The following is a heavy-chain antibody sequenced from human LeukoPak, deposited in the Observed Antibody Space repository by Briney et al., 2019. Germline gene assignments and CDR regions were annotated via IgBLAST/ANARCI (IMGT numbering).Heavy chain of an antibody. Sequence: GGSLRLSCAASGFTFSSYSMNWVRQAPGKGLEWVSSISSSSSHIYYADSVKGRFTISRDNAKNSLYLQMNSLRAEDTAVYYCARDLSRSTYYGSGSYYSDSDYWGQGTLVTVSS. CDR1: GFTFSSYS. CDR3: ARDLSRSTYYGSGSYYSDSDY. CDR2: ISSSSSHI. D-gene: IGHD3-10*01. J-gene: IGHJ4*02. V-gene: IGHV3-21*01.